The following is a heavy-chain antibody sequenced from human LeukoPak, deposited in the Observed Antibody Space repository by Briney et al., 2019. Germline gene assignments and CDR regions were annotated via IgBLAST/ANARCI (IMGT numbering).Heavy chain of an antibody. CDR1: GFMFSSNW. D-gene: IGHD7-27*01. J-gene: IGHJ4*02. Sequence: GGSLRLSCAASGFMFSSNWMSWVRLAPGKGLEWVANIKEDGTGTYYVDSVKGRFTISRDNAKNSLYLQMDSLRVEDTAVYYCAKDGGPWVSAHWGDSWGRGTLVTVSS. CDR3: AKDGGPWVSAHWGDS. CDR2: IKEDGTGT. V-gene: IGHV3-7*03.